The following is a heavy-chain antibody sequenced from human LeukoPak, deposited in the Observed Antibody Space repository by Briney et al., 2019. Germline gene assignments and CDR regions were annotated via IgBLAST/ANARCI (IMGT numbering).Heavy chain of an antibody. Sequence: ASVKVSCKASGYTFTSYDINWVRQATGQGLEWMGWMNPNSGNTGYAQKFQGRVTITADKSTSIAYMELSSLRSEDTAVYYCARDSPTNYYDAGWGQGTLVTVSS. CDR3: ARDSPTNYYDAG. J-gene: IGHJ4*02. D-gene: IGHD3-22*01. CDR2: MNPNSGNT. CDR1: GYTFTSYD. V-gene: IGHV1-8*01.